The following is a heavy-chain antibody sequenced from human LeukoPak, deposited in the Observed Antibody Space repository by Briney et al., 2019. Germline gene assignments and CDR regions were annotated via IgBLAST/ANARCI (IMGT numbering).Heavy chain of an antibody. V-gene: IGHV3-66*01. J-gene: IGHJ4*02. D-gene: IGHD4-17*01. CDR3: ARADHGDYFDC. CDR2: IYSGGST. Sequence: GGSLRLSCAASGFTVSSNYISWVRQAPGKGLEWVSVIYSGGSTYYADSVKGRFTISRDNSKNTLYLQMNSLRAEDTAVYYCARADHGDYFDCWGQGTLVTVSS. CDR1: GFTVSSNY.